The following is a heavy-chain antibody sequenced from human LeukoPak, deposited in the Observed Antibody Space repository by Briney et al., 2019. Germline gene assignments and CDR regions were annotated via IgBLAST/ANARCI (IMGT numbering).Heavy chain of an antibody. CDR1: GGTFSSYA. CDR2: IIPMFGTV. D-gene: IGHD5-12*01. Sequence: SVKLSCKASGGTFSSYAISWVRQAPGQGLEWMGRIIPMFGTVKYAQKFQGRVTITADTSTSTAYMELSSLRSDDTVVYYCARDRDVDIVATTLTLDYWGQGTLVTVSS. V-gene: IGHV1-69*06. CDR3: ARDRDVDIVATTLTLDY. J-gene: IGHJ4*02.